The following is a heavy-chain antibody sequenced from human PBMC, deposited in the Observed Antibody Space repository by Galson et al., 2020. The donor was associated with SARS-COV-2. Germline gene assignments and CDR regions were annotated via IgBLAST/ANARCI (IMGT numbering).Heavy chain of an antibody. V-gene: IGHV2-70*11. D-gene: IGHD6-19*01. Sequence: ESGPTLVKPTQTLTLTCTFSGFSLSTSGMCVSRIRQPPGKALEWLARIDWDDDKYYSSSLKTRLTISKDTSKNQVVLTMTNMDPVDTATYYCARITVAGLGFDYWGQGTLVTVSS. CDR2: IDWDDDK. CDR3: ARITVAGLGFDY. CDR1: GFSLSTSGMC. J-gene: IGHJ4*02.